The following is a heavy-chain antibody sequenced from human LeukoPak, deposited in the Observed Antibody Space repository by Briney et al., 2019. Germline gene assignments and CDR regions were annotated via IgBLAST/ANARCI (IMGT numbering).Heavy chain of an antibody. Sequence: GGSLRLSCAASRFTFRNYEMNWVRQAPGKGLEWVANIKKDGSEKYYVDSVKGRFTISRDNAKTSLYLQMNSLRAEDTAVYYCARDLSGVTGYTYGRGIDYWGQGTLVTVSS. CDR3: ARDLSGVTGYTYGRGIDY. D-gene: IGHD5-18*01. J-gene: IGHJ4*02. V-gene: IGHV3-7*01. CDR1: RFTFRNYE. CDR2: IKKDGSEK.